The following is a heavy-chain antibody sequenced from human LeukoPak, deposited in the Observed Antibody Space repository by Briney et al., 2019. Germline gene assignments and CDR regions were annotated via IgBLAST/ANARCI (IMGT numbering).Heavy chain of an antibody. V-gene: IGHV1-8*03. D-gene: IGHD2-8*01. CDR3: ARGVPLGYCTYGVCYPPYYFDY. CDR2: VNPRSGDA. Sequence: ASVTVSCKASGYTFISYNINWLRQATGQGLEWMGWVNPRSGDAGYPQKFQGRRTITRDSSIDTAYLDLSGLSSEDTAIYYCARGVPLGYCTYGVCYPPYYFDYWGQGTLVTASS. J-gene: IGHJ4*02. CDR1: GYTFISYN.